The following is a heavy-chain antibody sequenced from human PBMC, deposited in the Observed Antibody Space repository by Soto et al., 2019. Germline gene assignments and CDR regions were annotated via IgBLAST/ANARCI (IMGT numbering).Heavy chain of an antibody. CDR3: ARDYYYDSSGPIDY. CDR2: ISAYNGNT. J-gene: IGHJ4*02. D-gene: IGHD3-22*01. CDR1: GYTFTSYY. Sequence: ASVNVSCKSSGYTFTSYYISWVRQAHGQGLEWMGWISAYNGNTNYAQKLQGRVTMTTDTSTSTAYMELRSLRSDDTAVYYCARDYYYDSSGPIDYWGQGTLVTVSS. V-gene: IGHV1-18*01.